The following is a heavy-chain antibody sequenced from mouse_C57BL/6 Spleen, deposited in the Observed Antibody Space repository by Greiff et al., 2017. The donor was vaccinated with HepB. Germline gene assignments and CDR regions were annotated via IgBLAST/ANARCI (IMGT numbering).Heavy chain of an antibody. CDR1: GYAFTNYL. Sequence: VQLQQSGAELVRPGPSVKVSCKASGYAFTNYLIEWVKQRPGQGLEWIGVINPGRGGTNYNEKFKGKATLTADKSSSTAYMQLSSRTSEDSAVYFCARRNYGSSRYYFDYWGQGTTLTVSS. J-gene: IGHJ2*01. D-gene: IGHD1-1*01. V-gene: IGHV1-54*01. CDR3: ARRNYGSSRYYFDY. CDR2: INPGRGGT.